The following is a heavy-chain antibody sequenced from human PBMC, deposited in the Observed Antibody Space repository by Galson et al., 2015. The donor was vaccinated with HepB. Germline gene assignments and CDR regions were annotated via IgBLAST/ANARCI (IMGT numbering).Heavy chain of an antibody. V-gene: IGHV3-74*01. CDR2: VNADSSST. CDR1: GFTFSGYD. J-gene: IGHJ3*01. Sequence: SLRLSCAASGFTFSGYDMSWVRQAPGKGLVWVSRVNADSSSTNYADSVKGRFTISRDNAKNTLYVQMNSLRAEDTAVYYCARDRGCSNGVSKPAACDVCGQGTIVTASP. D-gene: IGHD2-8*01. CDR3: ARDRGCSNGVSKPAACDV.